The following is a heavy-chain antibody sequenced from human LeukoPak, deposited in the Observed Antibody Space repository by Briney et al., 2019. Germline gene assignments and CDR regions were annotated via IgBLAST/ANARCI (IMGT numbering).Heavy chain of an antibody. Sequence: GGSLRLSCTASGFTFSSYAMSWVRQGPGKGLEWVSSITGSGGDTYYTDSVKGRFTISRDNSKNTLSLQMNSLRAEDTAIYYCARDLSEEYCVDYWGQGTLVTVSS. D-gene: IGHD2-8*02. V-gene: IGHV3-23*01. CDR3: ARDLSEEYCVDY. CDR1: GFTFSSYA. J-gene: IGHJ4*02. CDR2: ITGSGGDT.